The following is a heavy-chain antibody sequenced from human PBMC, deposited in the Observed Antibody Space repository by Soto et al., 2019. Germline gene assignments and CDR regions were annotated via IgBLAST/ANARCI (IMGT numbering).Heavy chain of an antibody. CDR3: ARGLSLVMAHDAFDI. Sequence: SVKVSCKASGGTFSSYAISWVRQAPGQGLEWMGGIIPIFGTANYAQKFQGRVTITADESTSTAYMELSSLRSEDTAVYYCARGLSLVMAHDAFDIWGQGTMVTVSS. CDR1: GGTFSSYA. D-gene: IGHD3-16*01. V-gene: IGHV1-69*13. CDR2: IIPIFGTA. J-gene: IGHJ3*02.